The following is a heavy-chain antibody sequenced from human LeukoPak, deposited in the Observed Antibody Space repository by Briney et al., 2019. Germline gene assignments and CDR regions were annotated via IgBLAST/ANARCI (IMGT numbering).Heavy chain of an antibody. V-gene: IGHV4-34*01. CDR2: INHSGST. Sequence: SETLSLTCAVYGVSFSGYYWSWLRQPPGKGLEWIGEINHSGSTNYNPSLKSRVTTSVDTSKNQFSLKLSSVTAADTAVYYCATKQWLDAFDIWGQGTMVTVSS. J-gene: IGHJ3*02. CDR3: ATKQWLDAFDI. CDR1: GVSFSGYY. D-gene: IGHD6-19*01.